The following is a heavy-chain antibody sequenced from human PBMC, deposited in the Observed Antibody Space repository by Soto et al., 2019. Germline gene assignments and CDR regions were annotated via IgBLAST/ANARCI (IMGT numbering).Heavy chain of an antibody. Sequence: QVQLVESGGGVVQPGGSLRLSCTTSGFTFNTYGMHWVRQAPGKGLEWVAIIWYDGSNKYYADSVKGRFTISRDNSRNTLYLQMNSLRAEYTALYYCARADCTGAYCYSWPFNYGVYVWGQGTTVTVSS. CDR2: IWYDGSNK. D-gene: IGHD2-15*01. V-gene: IGHV3-33*08. J-gene: IGHJ6*02. CDR1: GFTFNTYG. CDR3: ARADCTGAYCYSWPFNYGVYV.